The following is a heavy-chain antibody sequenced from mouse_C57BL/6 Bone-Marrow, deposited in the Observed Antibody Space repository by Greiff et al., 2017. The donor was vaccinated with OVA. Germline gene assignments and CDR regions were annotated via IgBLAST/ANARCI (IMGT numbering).Heavy chain of an antibody. V-gene: IGHV5-17*01. CDR1: GFTFSDYG. J-gene: IGHJ3*01. Sequence: EVQVVESGGGLVKPGGSLKLSCAASGFTFSDYGMHWVRQAPEKGLEWVAYISSGSSTIYYADTVKGRFTISRDNAKNTLFLQMTSLRSEDTAMYYCARGAQATWFAYWGQGTLVTVSA. CDR3: ARGAQATWFAY. D-gene: IGHD3-2*02. CDR2: ISSGSSTI.